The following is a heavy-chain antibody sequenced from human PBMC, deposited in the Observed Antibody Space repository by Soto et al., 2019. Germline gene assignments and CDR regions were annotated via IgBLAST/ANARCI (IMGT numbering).Heavy chain of an antibody. CDR2: ISAYNGNT. Sequence: ASVKVSCKASGYTFTSYGISWVRQAPGQGLEWMGWISAYNGNTNYAQKLQGRVTMTTDTSTSTAYMELRSLRSDDTAVYYCARDKIRDSDILTALAGPNAFDIWGQGTMVTVSS. V-gene: IGHV1-18*01. D-gene: IGHD3-9*01. J-gene: IGHJ3*02. CDR1: GYTFTSYG. CDR3: ARDKIRDSDILTALAGPNAFDI.